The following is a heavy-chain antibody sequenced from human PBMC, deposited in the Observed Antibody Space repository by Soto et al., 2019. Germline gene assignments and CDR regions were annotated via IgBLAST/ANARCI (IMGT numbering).Heavy chain of an antibody. CDR2: INHSGST. CDR1: GRSFSGYY. Sequence: QVQLQQWGAGLLKPSETLSLTCAVYGRSFSGYYWSWIRQPPGKGLEWIGEINHSGSTNYNPSLKSRVTISVDTSQHQFSLNLSSVTAEDTAVYYCARAYGGTSGVFDYWGQGTLVTVSS. CDR3: ARAYGGTSGVFDY. J-gene: IGHJ4*02. D-gene: IGHD4-17*01. V-gene: IGHV4-34*01.